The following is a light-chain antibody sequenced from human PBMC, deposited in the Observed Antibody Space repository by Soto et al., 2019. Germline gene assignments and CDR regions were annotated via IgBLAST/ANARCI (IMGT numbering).Light chain of an antibody. CDR3: QQSKSFPLT. V-gene: IGKV1-12*01. CDR2: IAS. Sequence: IQRTQSPSSVSASVGDRVTITCRASQDINSWLTWYQQKPGKAPKVLIYIASRLQPGVPSRFSGRGSGTDFSLTISNLQPEDFATYFCQQSKSFPLTFGGGTKVDIK. J-gene: IGKJ4*01. CDR1: QDINSW.